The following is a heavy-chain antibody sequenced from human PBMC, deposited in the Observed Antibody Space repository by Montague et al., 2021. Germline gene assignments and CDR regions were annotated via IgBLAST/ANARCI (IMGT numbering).Heavy chain of an antibody. J-gene: IGHJ4*02. V-gene: IGHV2-5*01. CDR3: ARHNSCWCSDFDY. Sequence: PALVKPTQTLTLTCNFSGFSLNTRAVGVGWIRQPPGKALEWLALIYWNDDKRYSPSLKSRLTITKDTSKNQVVLIMTNADPVDTATYYCARHNSCWCSDFDYWSQGTLVTVSS. CDR1: GFSLNTRAVG. D-gene: IGHD6-19*01. CDR2: IYWNDDK.